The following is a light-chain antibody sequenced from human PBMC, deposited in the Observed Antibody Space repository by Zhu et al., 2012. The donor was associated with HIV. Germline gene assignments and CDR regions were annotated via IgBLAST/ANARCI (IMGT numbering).Light chain of an antibody. CDR2: EAS. CDR1: QSVHKW. J-gene: IGKJ2*01. V-gene: IGKV1-5*03. Sequence: DIQMTQSPSTLSASVGDRVTITCRASQSVHKWLAWYQQKPEQAPKLLIYEASTLETGVPSRFSGSGSETEFTLTISSLRPDDFASYSCQQYYTPSYTFGQGTKLQIK. CDR3: QQYYTPSYT.